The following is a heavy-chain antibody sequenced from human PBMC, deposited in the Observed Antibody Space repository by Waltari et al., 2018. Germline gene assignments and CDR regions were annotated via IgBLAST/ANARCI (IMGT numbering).Heavy chain of an antibody. CDR1: GGSINSEFYY. CDR3: ARDLRHPSYYEFSFDT. D-gene: IGHD3-3*01. V-gene: IGHV4-61*02. Sequence: VELQESGPGLVKPSQTLSLTCSVPGGSINSEFYYWNWIRLPAGKGREWIGRIYTSGDTNYNPSLKARVSMSGDTSRNQFSMKLTSVTAADTAVYYCARDLRHPSYYEFSFDTWGQGSLVTVSS. CDR2: IYTSGDT. J-gene: IGHJ5*02.